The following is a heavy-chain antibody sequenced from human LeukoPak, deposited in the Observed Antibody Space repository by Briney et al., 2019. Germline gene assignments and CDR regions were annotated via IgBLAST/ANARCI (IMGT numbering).Heavy chain of an antibody. J-gene: IGHJ4*02. CDR2: ISSSSSYI. CDR1: GFTFRSYS. V-gene: IGHV3-21*04. D-gene: IGHD2-15*01. Sequence: GGSLRLSCAASGFTFRSYSMNWVRQAPGKGLEWVSSISSSSSYIYYADSVKGRFTISRDNSKNTLYLQMNSLRAEDTAVYYCAKVALGYCSGGSCHGDFDYWGQGTLVTVSS. CDR3: AKVALGYCSGGSCHGDFDY.